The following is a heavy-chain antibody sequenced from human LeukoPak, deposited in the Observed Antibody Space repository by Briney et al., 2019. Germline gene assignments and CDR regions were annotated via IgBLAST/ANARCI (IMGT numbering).Heavy chain of an antibody. Sequence: PGGSLRLSCAASGFPFSAYSMHWVRQAPGEGLEWVAVISYDGRNKYYADSVKGRFTISRDNSKNTLYLQLNSLRPEDTSVYYCANQHPPVAGTRGRLDHWGQGTLVTVYS. V-gene: IGHV3-30*04. CDR2: ISYDGRNK. CDR1: GFPFSAYS. D-gene: IGHD6-19*01. CDR3: ANQHPPVAGTRGRLDH. J-gene: IGHJ4*02.